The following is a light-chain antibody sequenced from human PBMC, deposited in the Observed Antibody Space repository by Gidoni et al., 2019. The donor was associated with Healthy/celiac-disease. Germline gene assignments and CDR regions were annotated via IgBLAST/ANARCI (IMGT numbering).Light chain of an antibody. V-gene: IGKV4-1*01. CDR3: QQYYSTPYS. J-gene: IGKJ2*03. CDR1: QRVLYSSNNKNY. Sequence: DIVRTQSPDSLAVSLGERATINCKSSQRVLYSSNNKNYLAWYQQKPGQPPKLLIYWASTRESGVTDRISSSGSGTDFTLTIISRQAEDVAVYYCQQYYSTPYSFGQGTKLEIK. CDR2: WAS.